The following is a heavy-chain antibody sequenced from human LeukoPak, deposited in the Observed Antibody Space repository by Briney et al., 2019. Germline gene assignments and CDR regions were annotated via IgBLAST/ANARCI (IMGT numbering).Heavy chain of an antibody. CDR2: IYTSGST. J-gene: IGHJ4*02. D-gene: IGHD1-26*01. Sequence: SETLSLTCTVSGYSISSGYYWSWIRQPAGKGLEWIGRIYTSGSTNYNPSLKSRVTISVDTSKNQFSLKLSSVTAADTAVYYCARGGGSYHYWGQGTLVTVSS. CDR1: GYSISSGYY. V-gene: IGHV4-61*02. CDR3: ARGGGSYHY.